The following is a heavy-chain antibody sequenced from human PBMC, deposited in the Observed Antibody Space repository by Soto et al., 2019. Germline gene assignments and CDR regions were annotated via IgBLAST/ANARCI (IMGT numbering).Heavy chain of an antibody. Sequence: SATLSLTCTVSGGSISSYYWSWIRQPPGKGLEWIGYIYYSGSTNYNPSLKSRVTISVDTSKNQFSLKLSSVTAADTAVYYCARSYSGYDYYFDYWGQGTLVTVSS. CDR2: IYYSGST. V-gene: IGHV4-59*01. CDR1: GGSISSYY. J-gene: IGHJ4*02. D-gene: IGHD5-12*01. CDR3: ARSYSGYDYYFDY.